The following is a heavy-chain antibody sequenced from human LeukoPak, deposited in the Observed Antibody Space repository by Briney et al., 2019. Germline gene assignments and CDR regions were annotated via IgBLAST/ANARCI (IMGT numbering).Heavy chain of an antibody. CDR1: GGSISSSSYY. Sequence: PSETLSLTCTVSGGSISSSSYYWGWIRQPPGKGLEWIGSIYHSGSTYYNPSLKSRVTISVDTSKNQFSLKLSSVTAADTAVYYCARPTWGAPGAFDIWGQGTMVTVSS. V-gene: IGHV4-39*07. CDR3: ARPTWGAPGAFDI. D-gene: IGHD3-16*01. CDR2: IYHSGST. J-gene: IGHJ3*02.